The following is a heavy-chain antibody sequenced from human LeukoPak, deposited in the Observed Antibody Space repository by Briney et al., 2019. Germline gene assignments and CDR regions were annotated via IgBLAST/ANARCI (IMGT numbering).Heavy chain of an antibody. CDR1: GFTFGDYT. D-gene: IGHD1-26*01. Sequence: GGSLRLSCTASGFTFGDYTMTWVRQAPGKGLEWVGFIRSKAFGGTTEYAASVKGRFTISRDDSKRIAYLQMNSLTIEDTAVYYCIRDGSGSYGERVAFDIWGQGTMVTVSS. J-gene: IGHJ3*02. V-gene: IGHV3-49*04. CDR2: IRSKAFGGTT. CDR3: IRDGSGSYGERVAFDI.